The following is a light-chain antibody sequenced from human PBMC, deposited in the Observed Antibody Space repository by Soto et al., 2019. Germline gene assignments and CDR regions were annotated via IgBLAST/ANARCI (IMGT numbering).Light chain of an antibody. CDR1: QSLLHSNGYTY. CDR2: VVS. Sequence: DVEMTQSPLSLPVTPGEPASISCRSSQSLLHSNGYTYLDWYLQKPGQPPQLLIYVVSNRASGVPDRFSGSGSGTDFTLKISRVEHEDAGVYYCKQGVQLPHSFGQRTKLESK. V-gene: IGKV2-28*01. CDR3: KQGVQLPHS. J-gene: IGKJ2*01.